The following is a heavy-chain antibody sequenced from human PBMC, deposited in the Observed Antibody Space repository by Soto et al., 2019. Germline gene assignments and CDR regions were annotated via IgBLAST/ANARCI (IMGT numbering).Heavy chain of an antibody. V-gene: IGHV4-34*01. CDR3: AKRGYIIISASDTECIDP. J-gene: IGHJ5*02. Sequence: SGTLSLTCAVYGGSFSGYSWSWIRQAPGKGLEWIGEINPSGSTTYHPSITILVTISVNTSKNQFCLKLSSVTAADTAVYYCAKRGYIIISASDTECIDPSCQGTLVTVSS. D-gene: IGHD6-13*01. CDR2: INPSGST. CDR1: GGSFSGYS.